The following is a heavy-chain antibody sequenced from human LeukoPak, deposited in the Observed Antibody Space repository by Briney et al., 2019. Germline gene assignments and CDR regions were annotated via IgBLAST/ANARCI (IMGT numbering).Heavy chain of an antibody. CDR3: VATPGYSSGWYLDY. J-gene: IGHJ4*02. CDR1: GFTFSSYG. CDR2: ISGSGGST. V-gene: IGHV3-23*01. Sequence: PGGSLRLSCAASGFTFSSYGMSWVRQAPGKGLEWVSAISGSGGSTYYAQSVKGRFTISRDNSTNTLYMQMNSLRAEDTAVYYCVATPGYSSGWYLDYWGQGTLVTVSS. D-gene: IGHD6-19*01.